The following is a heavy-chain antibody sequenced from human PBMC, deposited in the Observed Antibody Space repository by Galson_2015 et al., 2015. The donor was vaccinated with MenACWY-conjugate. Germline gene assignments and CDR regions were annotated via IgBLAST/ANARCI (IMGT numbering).Heavy chain of an antibody. J-gene: IGHJ4*02. V-gene: IGHV1-18*04. D-gene: IGHD6-13*01. CDR2: ISASHGNA. CDR1: GVIFTNSG. Sequence: SVMVSCKAAGVIFTNSGFSWGRQAPGHGLEWMGWISASHGNAKSAERAHDRGHLTTDESTSTAYMELRILTSDDTAVYYCVRDMGYFDHWGQGSMVTVSP. CDR3: VRDMGYFDH.